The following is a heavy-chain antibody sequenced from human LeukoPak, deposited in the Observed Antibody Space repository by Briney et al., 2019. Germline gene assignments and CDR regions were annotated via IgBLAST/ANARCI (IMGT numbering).Heavy chain of an antibody. CDR2: VGRDGDRT. CDR1: GFTFSSYA. V-gene: IGHV3-23*01. CDR3: AKEYSSGWPFDS. D-gene: IGHD6-19*01. J-gene: IGHJ4*02. Sequence: GGSLRLSCAASGFTFSSYAMSWVRQAPGKGLEWVSGVGRDGDRTYYVGSVKGRFTISRDNSKNTLYLQMDSLRAEDTAVYYCAKEYSSGWPFDSWGQGTLVTVSS.